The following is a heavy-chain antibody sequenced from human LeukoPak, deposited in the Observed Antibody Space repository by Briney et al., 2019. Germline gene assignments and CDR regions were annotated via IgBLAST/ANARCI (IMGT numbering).Heavy chain of an antibody. Sequence: TSETLSLTCTVSGDSINSYNYFWGWIRQPPGKGLEWVGSIYYSGNTYHNPSLKSRVTLSADTSKNQFSLKVTSVTAADTAVYYCARASGGYYWDFDYWGQGALVTVSS. CDR3: ARASGGYYWDFDY. D-gene: IGHD3-22*01. CDR1: GDSINSYNYF. V-gene: IGHV4-39*01. CDR2: IYYSGNT. J-gene: IGHJ4*02.